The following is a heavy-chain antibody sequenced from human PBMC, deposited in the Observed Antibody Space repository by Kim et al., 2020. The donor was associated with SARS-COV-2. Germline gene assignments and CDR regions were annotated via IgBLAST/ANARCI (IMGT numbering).Heavy chain of an antibody. CDR2: INSDGSST. V-gene: IGHV3-74*01. CDR3: GRDFTVHSSSWYGGWTTARQNYYYYGMDV. Sequence: GGSLRLSCAASGFTFSNYWMHWVRQAPGKGLVWVSRINSDGSSTSYADSVKGRFTISRDNAKNTLYLQMNSLRAEDTAVYYCGRDFTVHSSSWYGGWTTARQNYYYYGMDVWGQGTTVTVSS. CDR1: GFTFSNYW. D-gene: IGHD6-13*01. J-gene: IGHJ6*02.